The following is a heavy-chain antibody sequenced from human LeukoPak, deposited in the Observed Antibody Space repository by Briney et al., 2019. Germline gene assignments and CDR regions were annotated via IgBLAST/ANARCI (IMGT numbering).Heavy chain of an antibody. CDR2: ISFDATKE. CDR3: ARFKVGSNTTQKNAFDI. D-gene: IGHD1-26*01. Sequence: GGSLRLSCAASGFTFSNYAMHWVRQAPGKGLEWVAVISFDATKEYFGKSVKGRFTISRDNSKSTLFLQMHSLRVEDTALYFCARFKVGSNTTQKNAFDIWGRGAVVTVSS. CDR1: GFTFSNYA. J-gene: IGHJ3*02. V-gene: IGHV3-30*01.